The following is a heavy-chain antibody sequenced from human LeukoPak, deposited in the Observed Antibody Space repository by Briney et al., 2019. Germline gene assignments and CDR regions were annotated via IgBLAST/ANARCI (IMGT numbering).Heavy chain of an antibody. D-gene: IGHD3-22*01. CDR1: GGSISSYY. J-gene: IGHJ4*02. Sequence: SETLSLTCTLCGGSISSYYWSWIRQPPGQGLEGIGNIYDSGSTNYNPSLKSRVTISVDTSKNQCSLKLSSVTAADTAVYYCARRSISGSSLSYFDYWGQGTLVNVSS. CDR3: ARRSISGSSLSYFDY. V-gene: IGHV4-59*01. CDR2: IYDSGST.